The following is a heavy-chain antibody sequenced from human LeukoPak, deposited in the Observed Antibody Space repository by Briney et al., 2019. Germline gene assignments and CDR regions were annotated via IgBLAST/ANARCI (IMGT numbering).Heavy chain of an antibody. CDR2: IYYSGST. J-gene: IGHJ4*02. D-gene: IGHD6-6*01. Sequence: PSETLSLTCAVYGGSFSGYYWSWIRQPPGKGLEWIGYIYYSGSTNYNPSLKSRVTISVDTSKNQFSLKLSSVTAADTAMYYCAGKGSSSSGLDYWGQGTLVTVSS. V-gene: IGHV4-59*01. CDR3: AGKGSSSSGLDY. CDR1: GGSFSGYY.